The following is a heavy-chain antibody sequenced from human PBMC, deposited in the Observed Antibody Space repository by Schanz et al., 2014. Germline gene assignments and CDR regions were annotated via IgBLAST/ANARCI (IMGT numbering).Heavy chain of an antibody. Sequence: EVQLVESGGGLVQPGGSLRLSCAASGFTFSDYYMTWVRQAPGQGLEWVSTISGSGGDTYPADSVKGRFTISRDNSNNTLYLQMKSLRAEDTAVYYCARGYGDSPTDFWGQGTLVTVSS. D-gene: IGHD4-17*01. CDR1: GFTFSDYY. CDR3: ARGYGDSPTDF. CDR2: ISGSGGDT. V-gene: IGHV3-23*04. J-gene: IGHJ4*02.